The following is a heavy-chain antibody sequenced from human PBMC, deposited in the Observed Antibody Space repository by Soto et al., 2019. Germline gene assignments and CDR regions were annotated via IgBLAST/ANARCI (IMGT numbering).Heavy chain of an antibody. Sequence: SVKVSCKASGDTFSNHTISWVRQAPGQGLEWMGRIIPIRGVANYAQKFQGRVTMTRNNSISTAYMELSSLRSEDTAVYYCARPIGGVIVIDAFDIWGQGTMVTVSS. CDR3: ARPIGGVIVIDAFDI. CDR2: IIPIRGVA. V-gene: IGHV1-69*02. CDR1: GDTFSNHT. D-gene: IGHD3-16*02. J-gene: IGHJ3*02.